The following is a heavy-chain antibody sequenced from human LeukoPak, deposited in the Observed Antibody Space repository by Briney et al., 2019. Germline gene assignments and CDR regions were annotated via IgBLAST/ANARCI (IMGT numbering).Heavy chain of an antibody. CDR1: GGSVSSGDYY. D-gene: IGHD3-22*01. CDR2: IYYSGST. J-gene: IGHJ5*02. CDR3: ARGTYDSSGYLNWFDP. Sequence: SETLSLTCTVSGGSVSSGDYYWSWIRQHPGKGLEWIGYIYYSGSTYYNPSLKSRVTISVDTSKNQFSLKLSSVTAADTAVYYCARGTYDSSGYLNWFDPWGQGTLVTVSS. V-gene: IGHV4-31*03.